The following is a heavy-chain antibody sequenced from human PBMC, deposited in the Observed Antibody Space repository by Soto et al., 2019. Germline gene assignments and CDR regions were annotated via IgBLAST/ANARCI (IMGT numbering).Heavy chain of an antibody. CDR1: GYTFTSYA. V-gene: IGHV1-3*01. CDR2: INAGNGNT. D-gene: IGHD6-13*01. J-gene: IGHJ3*02. Sequence: SVKVSCKASGYTFTSYAMHWVRQAPGQRLEWMGWINAGNGNTKYSQKFQGRVTITRDTSASTAYMELSSLRSEDTAVYYCAGSSWPSDAFDIWGQGTMVTVSS. CDR3: AGSSWPSDAFDI.